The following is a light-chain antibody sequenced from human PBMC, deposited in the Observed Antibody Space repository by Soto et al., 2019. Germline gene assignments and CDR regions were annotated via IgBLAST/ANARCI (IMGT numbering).Light chain of an antibody. CDR1: SSDVGGFNY. CDR3: NSYSSSSTYV. CDR2: DVT. V-gene: IGLV2-14*03. Sequence: QSVLTQPASVSGSPGQSVTISCTGTSSDVGGFNYVSWYQQHPGKAPKLMIYDVTNRPSGVSYRSSGSKSGNTASLTISGLPADDEDDYYCNSYSSSSTYVFGTGTKLTVL. J-gene: IGLJ1*01.